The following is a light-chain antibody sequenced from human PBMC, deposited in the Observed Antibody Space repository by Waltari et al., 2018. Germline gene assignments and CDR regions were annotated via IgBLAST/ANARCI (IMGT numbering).Light chain of an antibody. CDR3: QQGYKRRT. V-gene: IGKV3-11*01. CDR1: ESVSNY. Sequence: IVLTQSPVTLSLSPGVRATLSCKASESVSNYLAWYQQKPGQAPRLLIYDALKRATGIPVRFSGSGSGTDFTLTISSLEPEDFAVYYCQQGYKRRTFGGGTNVEIK. J-gene: IGKJ4*01. CDR2: DAL.